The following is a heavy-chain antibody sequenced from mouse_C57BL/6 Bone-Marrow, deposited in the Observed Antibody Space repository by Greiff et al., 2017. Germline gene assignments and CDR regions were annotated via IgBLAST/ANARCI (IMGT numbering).Heavy chain of an antibody. CDR1: GFNIKDDY. J-gene: IGHJ1*03. CDR3: TTWALLWYFDV. V-gene: IGHV14-4*01. D-gene: IGHD3-1*01. CDR2: IDPENGDT. Sequence: VQLQQSGAELVRPGASVKLSCTASGFNIKDDYMHWVKQRPEQGLEWIGWIDPENGDTEYASKFQGKAPITADTSSNTAYLQLSSLTSEDTAVYYCTTWALLWYFDVWGTGTTVTVSS.